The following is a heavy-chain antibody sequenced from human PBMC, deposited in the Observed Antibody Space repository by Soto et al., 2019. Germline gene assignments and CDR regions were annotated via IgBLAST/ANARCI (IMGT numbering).Heavy chain of an antibody. D-gene: IGHD6-13*01. J-gene: IGHJ4*02. Sequence: SETLSLTCAVYGGSFSGYYWSWIRQPPGKGLEWIGEINHSGSTNYNPSLKSRVTISVDTSKNQFSLKLSSVTAADTAVYYCASSWTLGIAAARTPFDYWGQGTLVTVSS. CDR1: GGSFSGYY. CDR3: ASSWTLGIAAARTPFDY. CDR2: INHSGST. V-gene: IGHV4-34*01.